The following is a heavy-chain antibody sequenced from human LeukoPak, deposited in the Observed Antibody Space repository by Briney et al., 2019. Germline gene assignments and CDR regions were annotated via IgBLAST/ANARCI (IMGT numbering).Heavy chain of an antibody. D-gene: IGHD3-22*01. CDR1: GFTFSSYA. Sequence: GGSLRLSCAASGFTFSSYAMSWVRQAPGKGLEWVSAISGSGGSTYYADSVKGRFTISRDNSKNTLYLQMNSLRAEDTAVYYCVKWGRGNYYDSSGYYSTFDYWGQGTLVTVSS. CDR3: VKWGRGNYYDSSGYYSTFDY. V-gene: IGHV3-23*01. CDR2: ISGSGGST. J-gene: IGHJ4*02.